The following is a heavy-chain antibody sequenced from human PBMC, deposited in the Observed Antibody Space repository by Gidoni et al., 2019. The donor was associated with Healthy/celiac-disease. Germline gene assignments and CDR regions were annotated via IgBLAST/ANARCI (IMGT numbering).Heavy chain of an antibody. V-gene: IGHV3-21*01. CDR3: ARDRSGFTDFWSGYSSYGMDV. CDR1: GFTFSIYS. Sequence: EVQLVESGGGLVKPGGSLRLSCEASGFTFSIYSMNWVRQAPGKGLEWVSSISSSSSYIYYADSVKGRFTISRDNAKNSLYLQMNSLRAEDTAVYYCARDRSGFTDFWSGYSSYGMDVWGQGTTVTVSS. D-gene: IGHD3-3*01. J-gene: IGHJ6*02. CDR2: ISSSSSYI.